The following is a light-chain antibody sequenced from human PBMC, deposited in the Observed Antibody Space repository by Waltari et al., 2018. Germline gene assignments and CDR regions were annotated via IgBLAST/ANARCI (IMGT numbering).Light chain of an antibody. CDR3: MQALQTSIT. J-gene: IGKJ5*01. Sequence: EIVLTQSPLSLPVTLGEPASISCTSSQSLLHSNGYAYLDWYVQRPGLPPRLLIYFSSYRASGVPDRFSGSGSVTDFTLKISKVEAEDVGVYYCMQALQTSITFGQGTRLEIK. V-gene: IGKV2-28*01. CDR1: QSLLHSNGYAY. CDR2: FSS.